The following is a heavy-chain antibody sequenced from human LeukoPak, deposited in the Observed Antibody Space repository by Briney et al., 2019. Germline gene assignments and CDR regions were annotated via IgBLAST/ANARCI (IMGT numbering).Heavy chain of an antibody. V-gene: IGHV1-58*01. CDR1: GFTFTSSA. CDR3: AAAGSSRYNYYHYMDV. D-gene: IGHD6-13*01. Sequence: AASVKVSCKASGFTFTSSAVQWVRQARGQRLEWIGWIVVGSGNTNYAQKFQERVTITRDMSTSTAYMELSSLRSEDTAVYYCAAAGSSRYNYYHYMDVWGKGTTVTVSS. CDR2: IVVGSGNT. J-gene: IGHJ6*03.